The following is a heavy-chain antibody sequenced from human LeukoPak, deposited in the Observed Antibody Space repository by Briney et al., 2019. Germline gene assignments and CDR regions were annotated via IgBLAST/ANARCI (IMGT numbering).Heavy chain of an antibody. Sequence: SETLSLTCTVSGGSVSSGSYYRSWIRQPPGKGLEWIGYIYYSGSTNYNPSLKSRVTISVDTSKNQFSLKLSSVTAADTAVYYCARLTNDYSFDYWGQGTLVTVSS. CDR1: GGSVSSGSYY. CDR3: ARLTNDYSFDY. CDR2: IYYSGST. V-gene: IGHV4-61*01. D-gene: IGHD1-1*01. J-gene: IGHJ4*02.